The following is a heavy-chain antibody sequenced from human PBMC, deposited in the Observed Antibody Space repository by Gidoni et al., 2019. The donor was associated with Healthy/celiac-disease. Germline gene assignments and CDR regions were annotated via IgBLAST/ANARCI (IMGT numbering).Heavy chain of an antibody. V-gene: IGHV3-7*01. CDR1: GFTFSSYW. D-gene: IGHD6-13*01. CDR3: AREAGYSSSSETFDY. J-gene: IGHJ4*02. CDR2: IKQDGSEK. Sequence: EVQLVESGGGLVQPGGSLRLSCAASGFTFSSYWMSWVRQAPGKGLEWVANIKQDGSEKYYVDSVKGRFTISRDNAKNSLYLQMNSLRAEDTAVYYCAREAGYSSSSETFDYWGQGTLVTVSS.